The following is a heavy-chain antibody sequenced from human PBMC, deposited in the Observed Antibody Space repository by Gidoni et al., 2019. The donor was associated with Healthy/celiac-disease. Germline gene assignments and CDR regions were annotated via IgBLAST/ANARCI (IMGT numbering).Heavy chain of an antibody. Sequence: QVQLQQWGAGLLKPSETLSLTCAVYGGSFSGYYWSWIRRPPGKGLEWIGEINHSGSTNYNPSLKSRVTISVDTSKNQFSLKLSSVTAADTAVYYCARLLRSPIYYYGMDVWGQGTTVTVSS. CDR2: INHSGST. D-gene: IGHD4-17*01. CDR3: ARLLRSPIYYYGMDV. J-gene: IGHJ6*02. CDR1: GGSFSGYY. V-gene: IGHV4-34*01.